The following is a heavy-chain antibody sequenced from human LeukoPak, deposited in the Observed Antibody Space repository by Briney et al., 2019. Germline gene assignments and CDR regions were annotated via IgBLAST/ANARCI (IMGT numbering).Heavy chain of an antibody. CDR1: GFTFSSYG. Sequence: GGSLRLSCAASGFTFSSYGTHWVRQAPGKGLEWVAVIWYDGSNKYYADSVKGRFTISRDNSKNTLYLQMNSLRAEDTAVYYCARGRNGDYGTVTDYWGQGTLVTVSS. CDR3: ARGRNGDYGTVTDY. V-gene: IGHV3-33*01. CDR2: IWYDGSNK. J-gene: IGHJ4*02. D-gene: IGHD4-17*01.